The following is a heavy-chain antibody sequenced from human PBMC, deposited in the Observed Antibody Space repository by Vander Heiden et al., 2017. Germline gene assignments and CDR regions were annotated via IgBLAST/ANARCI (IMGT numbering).Heavy chain of an antibody. Sequence: QITLKESGPTLVKPTQTLTLTCTSGVGVGWIRQPPGKALEWLALIYWNDDKRYSPSLKSRHTITKDTSKNQVVLTMTNMDPVDTATYYCAHRRGEDRWFGESGFDYWGQGTLVTVSS. D-gene: IGHD3-10*01. J-gene: IGHJ4*02. CDR2: IYWNDDK. V-gene: IGHV2-5*01. CDR1: SGVG. CDR3: AHRRGEDRWFGESGFDY.